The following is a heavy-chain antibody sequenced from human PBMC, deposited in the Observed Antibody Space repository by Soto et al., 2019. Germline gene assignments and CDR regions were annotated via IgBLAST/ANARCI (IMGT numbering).Heavy chain of an antibody. CDR3: ARVNTTWVAHFDC. J-gene: IGHJ4*02. CDR2: MHMGGTT. V-gene: IGHV3-53*01. D-gene: IGHD1-1*01. Sequence: GGSLRLSCVVSGFRVSATSIFLVRQSTGKGLEWVSLMHMGGTTDNADSVKGRFTTSREKSKNTLYLHMNGLRVEDTAVYYCARVNTTWVAHFDCWGQGTLVTVYS. CDR1: GFRVSATS.